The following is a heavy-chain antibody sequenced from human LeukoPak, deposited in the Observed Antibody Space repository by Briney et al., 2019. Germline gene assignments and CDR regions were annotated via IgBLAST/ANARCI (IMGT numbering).Heavy chain of an antibody. CDR1: GGSISSNY. Sequence: PSETLSLTCTVSGGSISSNYWSWIRQPAGKGLEWIGRIYTSGSTNYSPSLKSRVTLSVDTSRNQFSLRLGSVTAADTAVYYCARDGRGYASSWYFDLWGQGTLVTVSS. D-gene: IGHD6-13*01. CDR2: IYTSGST. J-gene: IGHJ4*02. CDR3: ARDGRGYASSWYFDL. V-gene: IGHV4-4*07.